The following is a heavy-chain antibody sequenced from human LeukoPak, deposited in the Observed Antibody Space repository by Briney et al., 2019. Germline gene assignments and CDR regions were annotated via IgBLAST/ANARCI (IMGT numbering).Heavy chain of an antibody. CDR3: VRRTTGEYYFDY. V-gene: IGHV5-51*01. CDR2: INPGDSDF. CDR1: GYNFTTYW. J-gene: IGHJ4*02. D-gene: IGHD7-27*01. Sequence: GESLKISCKGSGYNFTTYWIAWVRQMPGKGLEWMGIINPGDSDFRYSPSFQGQVTISADKSITTAYLQWSSLKASDTAMYYCVRRTTGEYYFDYWGQGTLVTVSS.